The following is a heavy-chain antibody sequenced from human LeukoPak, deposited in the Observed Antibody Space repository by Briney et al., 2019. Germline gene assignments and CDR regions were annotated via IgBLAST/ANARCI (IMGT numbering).Heavy chain of an antibody. D-gene: IGHD1-26*01. Sequence: GGSLRLSCAASGFTFSSYAMQWVRQAPGKGVEWVAVISYDGSNKYYADSVKGRFTISRDNSKNTLYLQMNSLRAEDTAVYYCARDRSREVDYWGQGTLVTVSS. J-gene: IGHJ4*02. CDR2: ISYDGSNK. CDR3: ARDRSREVDY. V-gene: IGHV3-30-3*01. CDR1: GFTFSSYA.